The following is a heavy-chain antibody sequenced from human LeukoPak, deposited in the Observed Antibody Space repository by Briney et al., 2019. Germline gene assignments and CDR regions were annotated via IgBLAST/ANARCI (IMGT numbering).Heavy chain of an antibody. J-gene: IGHJ4*02. CDR2: ITSGFTP. V-gene: IGHV3-23*01. CDR3: AKDYSDSRVADVFFEY. Sequence: GGSLRLSCAASGFTFSSYAMSWVRQAPGKGLEWVSGITSGFTPHYADSVKGRFTISRDNSKNTFHLQLNSLRAEDTAVYYCAKDYSDSRVADVFFEYWGQGTLVTVSS. D-gene: IGHD2-15*01. CDR1: GFTFSSYA.